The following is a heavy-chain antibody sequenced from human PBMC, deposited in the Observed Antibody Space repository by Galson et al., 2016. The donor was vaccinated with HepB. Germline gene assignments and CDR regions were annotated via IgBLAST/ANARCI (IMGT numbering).Heavy chain of an antibody. CDR2: INPSGGTT. Sequence: SVKVSCKASGYTFTSYYMHWVRQASGQGLEWMGIINPSGGTTTYAQKFQGRVTMTWDTSTSTVYMELRSMGSEDTAIYYCARDQGFGEDNWGQGTLVTVSS. J-gene: IGHJ4*02. CDR3: ARDQGFGEDN. V-gene: IGHV1-46*01. D-gene: IGHD3-10*01. CDR1: GYTFTSYY.